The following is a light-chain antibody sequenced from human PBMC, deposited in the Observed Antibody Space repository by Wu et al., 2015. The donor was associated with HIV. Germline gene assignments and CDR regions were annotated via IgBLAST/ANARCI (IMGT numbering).Light chain of an antibody. V-gene: IGKV3-15*01. J-gene: IGKJ1*01. CDR3: QQYNNWPET. CDR1: QSVASF. Sequence: EIVLTQFPATPSLSPGERATLSCRASQSVASFLAWYQQRPGQAPRLLIYDASNRATGIPARFSGSGSGTEFTLTISSLQSEDFAVYYCQQYNNWPETFGQGTKVEIK. CDR2: DAS.